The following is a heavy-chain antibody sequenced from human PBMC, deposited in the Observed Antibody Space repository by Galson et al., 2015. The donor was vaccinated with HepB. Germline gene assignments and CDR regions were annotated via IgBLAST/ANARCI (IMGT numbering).Heavy chain of an antibody. V-gene: IGHV3-48*01. CDR2: ISNNGATI. J-gene: IGHJ3*02. CDR3: ATTKFGSGAYWTFDI. CDR1: DSTFSSYT. Sequence: SLRLSCAASDSTFSSYTMNWVRQTPGKGLQWISYISNNGATIHYADSVKGRFTIARDKAKNTMWLQMNSLRAEDTAVYYCATTKFGSGAYWTFDIWGQWTLFTVSS. D-gene: IGHD4/OR15-4a*01.